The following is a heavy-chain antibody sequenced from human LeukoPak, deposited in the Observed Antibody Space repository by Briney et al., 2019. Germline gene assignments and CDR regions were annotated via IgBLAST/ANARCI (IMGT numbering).Heavy chain of an antibody. J-gene: IGHJ6*03. CDR2: IYYSGSS. V-gene: IGHV4-59*01. CDR3: ARVPRSYYYYYYMDV. Sequence: SETLSLTCTVSGGSISSYYWSWIRQPPGKGLEWLGYIYYSGSSNYNPSLKSRVTMSADTSKNQFSLKLSSVTAADAAVYYCARVPRSYYYYYYMDVWGKGTTVTVSS. CDR1: GGSISSYY.